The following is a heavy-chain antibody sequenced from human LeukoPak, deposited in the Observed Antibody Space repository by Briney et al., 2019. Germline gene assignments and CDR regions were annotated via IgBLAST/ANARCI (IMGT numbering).Heavy chain of an antibody. J-gene: IGHJ4*02. D-gene: IGHD6-6*01. V-gene: IGHV3-74*01. CDR3: ARGPNSNWSGLDF. CDR2: ISPTGSTT. CDR1: GFSSSGHW. Sequence: GGSLRLSCTASGFSSSGHWMHWARQLPGKGLVWVSRISPTGSTTSYADSVKGRFTVSRDNAKNTLYLQVNNLRAEDTAVYYCARGPNSNWSGLDFWGQGTLLTVSS.